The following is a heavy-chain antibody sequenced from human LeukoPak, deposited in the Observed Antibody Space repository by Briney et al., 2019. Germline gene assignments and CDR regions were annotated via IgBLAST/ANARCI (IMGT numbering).Heavy chain of an antibody. CDR1: GFTFNIYS. J-gene: IGHJ6*04. Sequence: GGSLRLSCAASGFTFNIYSMNWVRQAPGKGLEWVSRITSSSHYIYYADSVKGRFTISRDNTKNSLYLDMSSLRADDTAVYYCAELGITMIGGVWGKGTTVTISS. CDR3: AELGITMIGGV. CDR2: ITSSSHYI. D-gene: IGHD3-10*02. V-gene: IGHV3-21*01.